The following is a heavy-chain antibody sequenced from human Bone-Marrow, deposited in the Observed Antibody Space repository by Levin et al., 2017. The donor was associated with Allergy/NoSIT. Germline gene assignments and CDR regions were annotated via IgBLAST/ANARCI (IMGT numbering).Heavy chain of an antibody. CDR2: ISYDGLNT. Sequence: TGGSLRLSCAASGFTFNSYLMHWVRQAPGKGLEWVAVISYDGLNTFHAGSVKGRFTLSRDNSDNTVYLQMNSLRPDDSATYFCARGTSGGMSILRFRASDFWVQGTLVTVSS. CDR1: GFTFNSYL. CDR3: ARGTSGGMSILRFRASDF. D-gene: IGHD3-10*01. V-gene: IGHV3-30*03. J-gene: IGHJ1*01.